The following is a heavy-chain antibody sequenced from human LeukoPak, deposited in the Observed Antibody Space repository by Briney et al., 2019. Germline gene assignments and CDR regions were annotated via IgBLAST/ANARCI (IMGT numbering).Heavy chain of an antibody. CDR2: ISGSGGTT. D-gene: IGHD6-19*01. Sequence: GGSLRLSCAASGFTFSSYAMSWVRQAPGKGLEWVSGISGSGGTTYFADSAKGRFTISRDNSKNTLFLEVSSLRAADTATYYCATGGHSGGWYYFDYWGQGSLVTVSS. CDR3: ATGGHSGGWYYFDY. CDR1: GFTFSSYA. V-gene: IGHV3-23*01. J-gene: IGHJ4*02.